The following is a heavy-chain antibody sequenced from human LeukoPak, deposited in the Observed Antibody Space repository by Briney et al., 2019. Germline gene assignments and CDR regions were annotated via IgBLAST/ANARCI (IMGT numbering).Heavy chain of an antibody. D-gene: IGHD4-23*01. J-gene: IGHJ3*02. V-gene: IGHV4-39*07. CDR3: ARRSTVGLVYAFDI. Sequence: SETLSLTCTVSGGSISSSSYYWGWIRQPPGKGLEWIGSIYYSGSTYYNPSLKSRVTISVDTSKNQFSLKLSSVTAADTAVYYCARRSTVGLVYAFDIWGQGTMVTVSS. CDR2: IYYSGST. CDR1: GGSISSSSYY.